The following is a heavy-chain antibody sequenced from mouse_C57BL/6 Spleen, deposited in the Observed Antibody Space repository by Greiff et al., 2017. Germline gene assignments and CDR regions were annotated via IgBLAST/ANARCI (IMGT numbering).Heavy chain of an antibody. J-gene: IGHJ3*01. CDR3: ARVYDYDPFAY. Sequence: EVKLVESGPGLVKPSQSLSLTCSVTGYSITSGYYWNWIRQFPGNKLEWMGYISYDGSNNYNPSLKNRISITRDTSKNQFFLKLNSVTTEDTATYYCARVYDYDPFAYWGQGTLVTVSA. V-gene: IGHV3-6*01. CDR2: ISYDGSN. CDR1: GYSITSGYY. D-gene: IGHD2-4*01.